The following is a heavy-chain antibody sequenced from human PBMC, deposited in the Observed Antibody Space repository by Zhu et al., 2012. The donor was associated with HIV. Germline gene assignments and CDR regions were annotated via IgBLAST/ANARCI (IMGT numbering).Heavy chain of an antibody. CDR2: TSTKGXI. Sequence: QVQLQESGPGLVEPSETLSLTCTVSGGSISDYYWNWIRQSPGKRLEWIVYTSTKGXIIYNPSLRSRVTISVDTSNNQISLKLSSVTAADTARYYCARDRIAASGPEVAFDVWGQGTMVTVSS. V-gene: IGHV4-4*09. CDR3: ARDRIAASGPEVAFDV. D-gene: IGHD6-13*01. J-gene: IGHJ3*01. CDR1: GGSISDYY.